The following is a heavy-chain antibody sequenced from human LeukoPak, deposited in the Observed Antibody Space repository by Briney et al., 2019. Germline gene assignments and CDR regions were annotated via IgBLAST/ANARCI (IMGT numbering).Heavy chain of an antibody. J-gene: IGHJ6*03. CDR3: AKDGRVAVAGNNYYYYMDV. CDR2: ISASGGST. CDR1: GFTFSSCA. D-gene: IGHD6-19*01. V-gene: IGHV3-23*01. Sequence: HPGGSLRLSCAASGFTFSSCAMTWVRQTPGKGLEWVSGISASGGSTYYVDSVKGRFTISRDNSKNTLYLQMNSLRAEDTAVYYCAKDGRVAVAGNNYYYYMDVWGKGTTVTVSS.